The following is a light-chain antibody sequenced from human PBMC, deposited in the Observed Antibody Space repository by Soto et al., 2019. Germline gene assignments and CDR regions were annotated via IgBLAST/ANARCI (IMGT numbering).Light chain of an antibody. J-gene: IGLJ2*01. Sequence: QSVLTQPASVSGSPGQSITISCTGTSNDVGGYNYVSWFQQHPDKAPKLLIYDVTNRPSGVSNRFSGSKSGNTASLTISGLQAEDEADYYCSSFSSSSTLVFGGGTKVTVL. CDR3: SSFSSSSTLV. CDR1: SNDVGGYNY. V-gene: IGLV2-14*03. CDR2: DVT.